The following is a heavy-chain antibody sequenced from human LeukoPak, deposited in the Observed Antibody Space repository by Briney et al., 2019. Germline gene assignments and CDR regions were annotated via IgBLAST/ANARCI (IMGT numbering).Heavy chain of an antibody. J-gene: IGHJ6*02. D-gene: IGHD6-19*01. CDR1: GYTFTGYC. Sequence: ASVKVSCKASGYTFTGYCMHWVRQAPGQGLEWVGWINANSGSTNYVQKFQGRVTMTRDTSISTAYMELNRLRSDDTAVYYCARDSGITVAGAYYFYTMDVWGQGTTVTVSS. V-gene: IGHV1-2*02. CDR3: ARDSGITVAGAYYFYTMDV. CDR2: INANSGST.